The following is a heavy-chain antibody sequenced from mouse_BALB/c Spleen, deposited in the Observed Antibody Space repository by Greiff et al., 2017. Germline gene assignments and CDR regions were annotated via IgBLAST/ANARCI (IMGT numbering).Heavy chain of an antibody. CDR1: GFSLTSYG. Sequence: QVQLKESGPGLVAPSQSLSITCTVSGFSLTSYGVHWVRQPPGKGLEWLGVIWAGGSTNYNSALMSRLSISKDNSKSQVLLKMNSLQTDDTAMYYCARTAGYFDVWGAGTTVTVSS. J-gene: IGHJ1*01. V-gene: IGHV2-9*02. D-gene: IGHD3-1*01. CDR3: ARTAGYFDV. CDR2: IWAGGST.